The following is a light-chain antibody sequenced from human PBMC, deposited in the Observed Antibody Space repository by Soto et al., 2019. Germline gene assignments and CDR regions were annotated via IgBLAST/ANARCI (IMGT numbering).Light chain of an antibody. J-gene: IGKJ3*01. V-gene: IGKV1-27*01. CDR2: AAS. Sequence: DIQMTQSPSSLSASVGDRVTITCRASQGIDTYLAWYQQKPGQVPKLLIYAASTLQSGVPSRFSGSGSWTDFTLTISSLQSEDVATYFGQKYTSASFTFGPGTKVDIK. CDR1: QGIDTY. CDR3: QKYTSASFT.